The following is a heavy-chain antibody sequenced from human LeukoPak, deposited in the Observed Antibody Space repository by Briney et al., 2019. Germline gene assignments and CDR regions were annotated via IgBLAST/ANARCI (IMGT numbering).Heavy chain of an antibody. J-gene: IGHJ4*02. V-gene: IGHV4-61*01. CDR3: ARSRGPNILTGYYMPYYFDY. CDR1: GGSVSSGTYY. D-gene: IGHD3-9*01. Sequence: SETLSLTCTVSGGSVSSGTYYWNWIRQPPGKGLEWIGIIYYSGSTNYNPSLKSRVTISVGTSKNQFSLKLSSVTAADTAVYYCARSRGPNILTGYYMPYYFDYWGQGTLFTVSS. CDR2: IYYSGST.